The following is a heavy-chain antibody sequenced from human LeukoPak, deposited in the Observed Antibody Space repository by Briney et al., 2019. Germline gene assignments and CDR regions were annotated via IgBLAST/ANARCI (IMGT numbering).Heavy chain of an antibody. CDR3: ARLNYGSGSPKYRYYYYYGMDV. CDR1: GGSFSGYY. V-gene: IGHV4-34*01. CDR2: INHSGST. D-gene: IGHD3-10*01. J-gene: IGHJ6*04. Sequence: SETLSLTCAVYGGSFSGYYWSWIRQPPGKGLEWIGEINHSGSTNYNPSLESRVTISVDTSKNQFSLKLSSVTAADTAVYYCARLNYGSGSPKYRYYYYYGMDVWGKGTTVTVSS.